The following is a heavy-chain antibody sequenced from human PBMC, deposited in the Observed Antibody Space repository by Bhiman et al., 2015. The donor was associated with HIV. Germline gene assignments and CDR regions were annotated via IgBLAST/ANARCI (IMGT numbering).Heavy chain of an antibody. CDR2: ISSSGSTI. J-gene: IGHJ4*02. Sequence: QVHLVESGGGLVKPGGSLRLSCAPSGFIFSDYYMTWIRQAPGKGLEWISYISSSGSTIYYAASVKGRFTISRDNAKNSLYLQMNSLRAEDTAVYYCARASYYYDDSGSYYFDYWGQGNAGHRLL. CDR1: GFIFSDYY. V-gene: IGHV3-11*04. CDR3: ARASYYYDDSGSYYFDY. D-gene: IGHD3-22*01.